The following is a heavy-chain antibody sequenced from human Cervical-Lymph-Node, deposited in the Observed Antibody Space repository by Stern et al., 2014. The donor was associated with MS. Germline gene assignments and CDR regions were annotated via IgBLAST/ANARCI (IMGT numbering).Heavy chain of an antibody. Sequence: QVQLGQSGTEVKKPGASLIVSCKASGYTFTNYGLSWVRQAPGQGLEWLGWISADSGSSKYTQILRDRLTLTRDTSTGTAYMDLRTLRAEDTAVYYCARDKMHAFDSWGQGTPVSVSS. CDR3: ARDKMHAFDS. J-gene: IGHJ4*02. CDR1: GYTFTNYG. CDR2: ISADSGSS. V-gene: IGHV1-18*01. D-gene: IGHD5-24*01.